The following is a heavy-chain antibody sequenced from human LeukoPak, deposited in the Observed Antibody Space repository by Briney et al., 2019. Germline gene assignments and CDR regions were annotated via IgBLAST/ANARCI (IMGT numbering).Heavy chain of an antibody. J-gene: IGHJ4*02. Sequence: SETLSLTCTVSGGSISGFYWSWIRQPPGKGLDWIGYISYSGSTTYNPSLKSRVTMSIDTSKNQFSLRLSSVTAADTAVYYCARRPGEYGGNDFDYWGQGTLATVSS. CDR2: ISYSGST. D-gene: IGHD4/OR15-4a*01. V-gene: IGHV4-59*08. CDR3: ARRPGEYGGNDFDY. CDR1: GGSISGFY.